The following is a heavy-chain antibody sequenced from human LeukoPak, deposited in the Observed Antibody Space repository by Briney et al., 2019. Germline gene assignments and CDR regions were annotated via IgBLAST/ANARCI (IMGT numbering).Heavy chain of an antibody. CDR3: ATDQRYAFDY. CDR2: IRTTAEGAKYA. Sequence: PGGSLRLSCATSGFSFTDYPMNSVHQAPGKGLECISNIRTTAEGAKYAYYADSVKGRVTISRDDGKNTLYLHMNSLRDEDTAVYYCATDQRYAFDYWGQGILVTVSS. D-gene: IGHD3-9*01. J-gene: IGHJ4*02. CDR1: GFSFTDYP. V-gene: IGHV3-48*02.